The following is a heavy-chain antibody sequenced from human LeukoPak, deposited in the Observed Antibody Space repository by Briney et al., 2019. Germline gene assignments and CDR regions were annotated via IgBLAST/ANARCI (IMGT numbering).Heavy chain of an antibody. D-gene: IGHD6-13*01. V-gene: IGHV1-69*13. Sequence: GASVKVSCKASGGTFSSYAISWVRQAPGQGLEWMGGIIPIFGTANYAQKFQGRVTITADESTSTAYMELSSLRSEDTAVYYCARGAPGYSSSWYGDGYWGQGTLVTVSS. CDR1: GGTFSSYA. CDR3: ARGAPGYSSSWYGDGY. J-gene: IGHJ4*02. CDR2: IIPIFGTA.